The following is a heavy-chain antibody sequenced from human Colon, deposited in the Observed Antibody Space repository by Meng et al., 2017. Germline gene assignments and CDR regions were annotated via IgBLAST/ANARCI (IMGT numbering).Heavy chain of an antibody. CDR1: GGSISSGGYY. J-gene: IGHJ4*02. D-gene: IGHD4-17*01. CDR2: IYHSGTT. V-gene: IGHV4-31*03. Sequence: VQLAGLGPGLGKPHQPLPLPCPVLGGSISSGGYYWTWIRQHPGKGLEWIGYIYHSGTTYYNPSLKSRVTISVDTSENQFSLNLRSVTAADTAVYFCARTLRDYGKIDYWGQGTLVTVSS. CDR3: ARTLRDYGKIDY.